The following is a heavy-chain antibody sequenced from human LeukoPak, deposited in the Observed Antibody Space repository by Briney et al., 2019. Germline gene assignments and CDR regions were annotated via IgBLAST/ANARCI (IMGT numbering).Heavy chain of an antibody. J-gene: IGHJ4*02. CDR1: GFTFSSYS. D-gene: IGHD4-17*01. Sequence: PGGSLRLSCAASGFTFSSYSMNWVRQAPGEGLEWVSYISSLSGTIYYADSVKGRFTISRDNAKNSLYLQMDSLRAEDTAVYYCARDRDYGDYDYWGQGTLVTVSS. CDR3: ARDRDYGDYDY. V-gene: IGHV3-48*01. CDR2: ISSLSGTI.